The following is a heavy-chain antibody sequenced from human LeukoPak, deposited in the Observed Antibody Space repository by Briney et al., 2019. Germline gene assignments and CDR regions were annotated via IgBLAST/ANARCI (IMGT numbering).Heavy chain of an antibody. V-gene: IGHV1-18*01. Sequence: ASVKVSCKASGYTFTSYGISWVRQAPGQGLEWMGWISPYNGNANYAQKLQGRVTMTTDTSTSTAYMELRSLRSDDTAVYYCARDRMVFGVVTRDDYWGQGTLVTVPS. J-gene: IGHJ4*02. CDR2: ISPYNGNA. CDR1: GYTFTSYG. D-gene: IGHD3-3*01. CDR3: ARDRMVFGVVTRDDY.